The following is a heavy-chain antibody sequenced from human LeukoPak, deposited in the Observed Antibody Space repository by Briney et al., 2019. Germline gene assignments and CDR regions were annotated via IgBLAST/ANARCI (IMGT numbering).Heavy chain of an antibody. CDR3: ARRGRWHSYY. CDR2: INHSGST. J-gene: IGHJ4*02. V-gene: IGHV4-39*07. Sequence: SQTLSLTCTVSGGSISSGSYYWSRLRQPPGKGLEWIGEINHSGSTNYNPSLKSRVTISVDTSKNQFSLKLSSVTAADTAVYYCARRGRWHSYYWGQGTLVTVSS. D-gene: IGHD5-24*01. CDR1: GGSISSGSYY.